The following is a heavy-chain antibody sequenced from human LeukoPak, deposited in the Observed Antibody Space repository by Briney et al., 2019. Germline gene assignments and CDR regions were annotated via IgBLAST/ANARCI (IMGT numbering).Heavy chain of an antibody. J-gene: IGHJ4*02. CDR3: ARGRAPADY. CDR1: GGSINSYY. V-gene: IGHV3-7*03. Sequence: ETLSLTCTVSGGSINSYYWSWIRQPPGKGLEWVANIKQDGSEKYYVDSVKGRFTISRDNAKNSLYLQMNSLRAEDTALYYCARGRAPADYWGQGTLVTVSS. CDR2: IKQDGSEK.